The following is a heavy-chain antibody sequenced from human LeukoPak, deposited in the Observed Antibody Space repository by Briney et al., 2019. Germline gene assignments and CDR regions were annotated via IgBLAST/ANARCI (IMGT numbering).Heavy chain of an antibody. D-gene: IGHD3-3*01. CDR1: GYTFTGYY. J-gene: IGHJ4*02. V-gene: IGHV1-2*02. CDR2: INPNSGDT. CDR3: ARSTGRFCSVYGGYGNDY. Sequence: ASVKVSCKASGYTFTGYYMHWVRQAPGQGLEWMGWINPNSGDTNYVQTFQGRVTMTRDTSISTAYMELSRLRSDDTAVYYCARSTGRFCSVYGGYGNDYWGQGTWSPSPQ.